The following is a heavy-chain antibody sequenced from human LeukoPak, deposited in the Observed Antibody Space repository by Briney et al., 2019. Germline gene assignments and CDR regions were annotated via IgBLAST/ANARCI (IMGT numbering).Heavy chain of an antibody. V-gene: IGHV3-21*01. D-gene: IGHD4-17*01. J-gene: IGHJ4*02. CDR1: GFTFSNYI. CDR2: ISTGNRHI. CDR3: AREGMTTVTLGY. Sequence: GGSLRLSCAASGFTFSNYIMNWVRQAPGKGLELVSSISTGNRHIYYTASVKGRFTISRDDAKNSLYLQMNSLRAEDTAVYYCAREGMTTVTLGYWGQGTLVTVSS.